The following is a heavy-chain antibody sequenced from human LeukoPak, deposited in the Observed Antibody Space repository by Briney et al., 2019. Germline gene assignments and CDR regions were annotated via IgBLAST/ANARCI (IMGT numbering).Heavy chain of an antibody. V-gene: IGHV1-8*01. Sequence: GASVKVSCKASGYTFTSYDINWVRQATGQGLEWMGWMNPNSGNTGYAQKFQGRVTMTRNTSISTAYMELSSLRSEDTAVYYCARDWTKSITGTFYYYYHGMDVWGQGTTVTVSS. J-gene: IGHJ6*02. D-gene: IGHD1-7*01. CDR1: GYTFTSYD. CDR3: ARDWTKSITGTFYYYYHGMDV. CDR2: MNPNSGNT.